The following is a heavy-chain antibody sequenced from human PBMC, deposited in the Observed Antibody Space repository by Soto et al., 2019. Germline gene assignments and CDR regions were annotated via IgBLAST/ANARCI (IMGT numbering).Heavy chain of an antibody. CDR1: DDSINSDKYY. V-gene: IGHV4-39*01. CDR2: IYHHGNA. J-gene: IGHJ4*02. CDR3: ARLEGLATISYYFDF. Sequence: SETLSLTCSVSDDSINSDKYYWGWIRQPPGKGLEWIGSIYHHGNAYYNPSLQTRVTISLDKSKSQFSLKLNSVTAADSAVYFCARLEGLATISYYFDFWGPGALVTVSS. D-gene: IGHD5-12*01.